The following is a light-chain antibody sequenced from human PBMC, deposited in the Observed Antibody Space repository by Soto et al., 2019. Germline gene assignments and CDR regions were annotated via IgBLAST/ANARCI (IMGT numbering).Light chain of an antibody. V-gene: IGKV3-15*01. J-gene: IGKJ1*01. CDR1: QSVYSN. CDR2: GAS. Sequence: EIVMTQSPATLSVSPGERATLSCRASQSVYSNLAWYQQKPGQAPRLLIYGASTRATGIPARFSGSGSGTEVTLNIISLQSEDFVVYYCPQYNNWPPWTFGQGTKVEIK. CDR3: PQYNNWPPWT.